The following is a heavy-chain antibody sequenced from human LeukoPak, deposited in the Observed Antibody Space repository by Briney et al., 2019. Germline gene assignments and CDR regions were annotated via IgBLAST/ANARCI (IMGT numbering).Heavy chain of an antibody. D-gene: IGHD6-19*01. CDR2: INHSGST. CDR3: ARAVSSGWSKPYYYYMDV. V-gene: IGHV4-34*01. CDR1: GGSFSGYY. Sequence: SETLSLTCAVYGGSFSGYYWSWIRQPPGKGLEWIGEINHSGSTNYNPSLKSRVTISVDTSKNQFSLKLSSVTAADTAVFYCARAVSSGWSKPYYYYMDVWGKGTTVTVSS. J-gene: IGHJ6*03.